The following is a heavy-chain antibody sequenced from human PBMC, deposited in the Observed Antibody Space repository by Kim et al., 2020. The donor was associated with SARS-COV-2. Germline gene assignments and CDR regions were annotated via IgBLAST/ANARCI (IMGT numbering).Heavy chain of an antibody. CDR2: INPSGGST. D-gene: IGHD3-10*01. Sequence: ASVKVSCKASGYTFTSYYMHWVRQAPGQGLEWMGIINPSGGSTSYAQKFQGRVTMTRDTSTSTVYMELSSLRSEDTAVYYCARDGGESVLLWCGELVGAAGSFDIWGQGTMVTVSS. CDR1: GYTFTSYY. CDR3: ARDGGESVLLWCGELVGAAGSFDI. V-gene: IGHV1-46*01. J-gene: IGHJ3*02.